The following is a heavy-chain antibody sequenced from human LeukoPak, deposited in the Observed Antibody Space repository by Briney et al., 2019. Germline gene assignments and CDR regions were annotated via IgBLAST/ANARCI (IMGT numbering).Heavy chain of an antibody. CDR1: GGSISSYY. Sequence: KPSETLSLTCTVVGGSISSYYWSWIRQPPGKGLEWIGYIYKSGSTNYTPSLKSRVTISVDTSKNQFSLKLSSVTAADTAVYYCARCRSYDSSGYCDAVDIWGQGTMVIVSS. J-gene: IGHJ3*02. D-gene: IGHD3-22*01. CDR3: ARCRSYDSSGYCDAVDI. CDR2: IYKSGST. V-gene: IGHV4-59*01.